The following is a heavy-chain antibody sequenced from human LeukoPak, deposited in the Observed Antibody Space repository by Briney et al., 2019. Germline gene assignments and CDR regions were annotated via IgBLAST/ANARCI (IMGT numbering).Heavy chain of an antibody. CDR1: GGSISSHY. J-gene: IGHJ4*02. CDR2: MYDTRST. V-gene: IGHV4-59*11. D-gene: IGHD5-18*01. CDR3: ATIKRGNIYGYFDL. Sequence: SETLSLTCTVPGGSISSHYWSWIRQPPGKGLEWIGYMYDTRSTKDNPSLKSRVTLSADTSKNQFSLRLSSVTAADTAVYYCATIKRGNIYGYFDLWGQGILVTVSS.